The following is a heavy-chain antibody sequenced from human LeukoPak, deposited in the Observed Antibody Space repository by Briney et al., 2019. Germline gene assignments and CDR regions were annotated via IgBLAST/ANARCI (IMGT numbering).Heavy chain of an antibody. Sequence: PGGSLRLSCAASGFTFSSYSVNWVRQAPGKGLEWVSSISSSSSYIYYADSVKGRFTISRDNAKNSLYLQMNSLRAEDTAVYYCARGYQPYDFWSGYYTGIGYWGQGTLVTVSS. J-gene: IGHJ4*02. D-gene: IGHD3-3*01. CDR2: ISSSSSYI. CDR1: GFTFSSYS. V-gene: IGHV3-21*01. CDR3: ARGYQPYDFWSGYYTGIGY.